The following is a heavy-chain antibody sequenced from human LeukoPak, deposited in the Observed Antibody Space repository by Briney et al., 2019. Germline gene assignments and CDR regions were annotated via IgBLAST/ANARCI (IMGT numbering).Heavy chain of an antibody. CDR1: GFTVSSYG. J-gene: IGHJ6*02. D-gene: IGHD3-10*01. Sequence: GGSLRLSCAASGFTVSSYGMHWVRQAPGKGLEWVAVISYDGSDKYYAESVKGRFTISRDNSKNTLYLQMNSLRAEDTAVYYCAKDRSLYGSGYYYYGMDVWGQGTTVTVSS. CDR2: ISYDGSDK. CDR3: AKDRSLYGSGYYYYGMDV. V-gene: IGHV3-30*18.